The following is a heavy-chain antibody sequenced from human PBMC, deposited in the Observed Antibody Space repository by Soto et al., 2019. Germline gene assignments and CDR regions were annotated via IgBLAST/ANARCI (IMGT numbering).Heavy chain of an antibody. CDR3: AREKVVWSGKQDYYYDYCMDV. J-gene: IGHJ6*02. CDR2: IIPIFGTA. V-gene: IGHV1-69*01. CDR1: GGTFSSYA. D-gene: IGHD3-3*01. Sequence: QVQLVQSGAEVKKPGSSVKVSCKASGGTFSSYAISWVRQAPGQGLEWMGGIIPIFGTANYAQKFQGRVPITADEPTRTAYMELSSLRSEDTDVYYCAREKVVWSGKQDYYYDYCMDVWGQGTTVTVSS.